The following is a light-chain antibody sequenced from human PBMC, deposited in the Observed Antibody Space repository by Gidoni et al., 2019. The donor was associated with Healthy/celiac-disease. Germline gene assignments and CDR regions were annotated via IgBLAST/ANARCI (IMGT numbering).Light chain of an antibody. Sequence: EIALTQSPGTLSLSPGERATLSCRASQSVSSSYLAWYQQKPGQAPRLLIYGASSRATGIPDRFSGSGSGTDFTLTISRLEPEDFAVYYCQQYGSSSLTFGGGTKLEIK. J-gene: IGKJ4*01. V-gene: IGKV3-20*01. CDR1: QSVSSSY. CDR3: QQYGSSSLT. CDR2: GAS.